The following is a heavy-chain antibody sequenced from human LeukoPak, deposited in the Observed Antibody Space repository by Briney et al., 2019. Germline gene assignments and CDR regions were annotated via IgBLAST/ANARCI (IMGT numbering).Heavy chain of an antibody. CDR2: ISYDGNNK. V-gene: IGHV3-30*18. CDR3: AKDWVVRGVISY. Sequence: GGSLRLSCAASGFPFSSYVMHWVRQAPGKGLEWVAGISYDGNNKYYAESVKGRFTISRDNSKNTLYLQMNSLRAEDTAVYYCAKDWVVRGVISYWGQGTLVTVSS. CDR1: GFPFSSYV. D-gene: IGHD3-10*01. J-gene: IGHJ4*02.